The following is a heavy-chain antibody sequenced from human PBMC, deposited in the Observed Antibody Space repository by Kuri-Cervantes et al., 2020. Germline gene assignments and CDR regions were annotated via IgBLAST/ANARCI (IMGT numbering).Heavy chain of an antibody. CDR3: ALGYCSRTSCLVIDY. V-gene: IGHV1-18*01. Sequence: ASVKVSCKASGYTFTSYGISWVRQAPGQGLEWMGWISAYNGNTNYAQKLQGRVTITTDESTSTVYMELSSLRSEDTAVYYCALGYCSRTSCLVIDYWGQGTLVTVSS. CDR1: GYTFTSYG. CDR2: ISAYNGNT. J-gene: IGHJ4*02. D-gene: IGHD2-2*01.